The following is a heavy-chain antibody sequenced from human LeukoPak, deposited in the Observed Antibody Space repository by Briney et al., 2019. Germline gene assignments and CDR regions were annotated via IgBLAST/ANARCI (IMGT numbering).Heavy chain of an antibody. Sequence: SETLSLTCTVSGDSLSSYYWSWIRQPPGKGLEWIGYIYYSGSTNYNPSLKSRVTISVDTSKNQFSLKLSSVTAADTAVYYCARGGSHYSYYYYGMDVWGQGTMVTVSS. CDR2: IYYSGST. V-gene: IGHV4-59*08. CDR3: ARGGSHYSYYYYGMDV. J-gene: IGHJ6*02. CDR1: GDSLSSYY. D-gene: IGHD1-26*01.